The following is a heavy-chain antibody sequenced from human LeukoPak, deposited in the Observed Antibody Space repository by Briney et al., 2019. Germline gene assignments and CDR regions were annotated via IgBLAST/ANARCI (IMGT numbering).Heavy chain of an antibody. J-gene: IGHJ4*02. CDR1: GYSISSGYY. Sequence: PSETLSLTCTVSGYSISSGYYWGWIRQPPGKGLEWIGSIYHSGSTYYNPSLKSRVTISVDTSKNQFSLKLSSVTAADTAVYYCTTIRGGYCSGGSCYTDYWGQGTLVTVSS. V-gene: IGHV4-38-2*02. D-gene: IGHD2-15*01. CDR2: IYHSGST. CDR3: TTIRGGYCSGGSCYTDY.